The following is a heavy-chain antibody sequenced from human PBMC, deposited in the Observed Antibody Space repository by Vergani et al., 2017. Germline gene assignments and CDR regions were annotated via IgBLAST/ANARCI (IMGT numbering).Heavy chain of an antibody. D-gene: IGHD3-10*01. CDR3: AKDRADLYYYGMDV. V-gene: IGHV3-30*02. Sequence: QVQLVESGGGVVQPGGSLRLSCAASGFTFSSYGMHWVRQAPGKGLEWVAFIRYDGSNKYYADSVKGRFTISSDNSKNTLYLQMNSLRAEDTAVYYCAKDRADLYYYGMDVWGQGTTVTVSS. CDR1: GFTFSSYG. J-gene: IGHJ6*02. CDR2: IRYDGSNK.